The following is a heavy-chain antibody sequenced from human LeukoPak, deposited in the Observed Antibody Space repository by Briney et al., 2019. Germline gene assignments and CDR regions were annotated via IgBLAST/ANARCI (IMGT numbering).Heavy chain of an antibody. CDR3: ARVRSGSYLDWFDP. J-gene: IGHJ5*02. Sequence: SETLSLTCTVSGGSISSYSWSWIRQPPGKGLEWIGYIYYSGSTYYNPSLKSRVTISVDTSKNQFSLKLNSVTAADTAVYYCARVRSGSYLDWFDPWGQGTLVTVSS. V-gene: IGHV4-59*01. CDR2: IYYSGST. CDR1: GGSISSYS. D-gene: IGHD3-10*01.